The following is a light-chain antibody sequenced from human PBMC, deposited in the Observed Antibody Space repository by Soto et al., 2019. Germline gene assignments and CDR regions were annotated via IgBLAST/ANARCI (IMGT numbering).Light chain of an antibody. CDR1: SSDIGGYNY. V-gene: IGLV2-14*01. CDR2: EVS. Sequence: QLVLTQPASVSGSPGQSITISCTGTSSDIGGYNYVSWYQQHPGRAPKLMISEVSNRPSGVSNRFSGSKSGNTASLTISGLQAEDEAAYYCSSYTRSSLRVIFGGGTKVTVL. CDR3: SSYTRSSLRVI. J-gene: IGLJ2*01.